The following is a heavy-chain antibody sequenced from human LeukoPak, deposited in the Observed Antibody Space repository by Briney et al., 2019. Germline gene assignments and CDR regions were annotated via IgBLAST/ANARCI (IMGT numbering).Heavy chain of an antibody. CDR1: GFTFTSYG. D-gene: IGHD2-2*02. Sequence: GGSLRLSCSASGFTFTSYGMHWVRQAPGKGPEWVAFIRYDGSNKYYANSVKGRFTISRDNSKNTLYLQMNSLRAEDTAVYSCAEDRGFLYGHFDYWGQGTLVTVSS. CDR3: AEDRGFLYGHFDY. V-gene: IGHV3-30*02. J-gene: IGHJ4*02. CDR2: IRYDGSNK.